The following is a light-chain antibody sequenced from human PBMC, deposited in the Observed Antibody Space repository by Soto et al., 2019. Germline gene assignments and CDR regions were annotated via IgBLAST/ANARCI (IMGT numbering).Light chain of an antibody. J-gene: IGKJ5*01. Sequence: EIVLTQSPGTLSLSPGERATLSCRASQSVSSIYLAWYQQKPGQAPRLLIYGASSRATGSPDRFSGSGSGTDFTLTISRLEPEDFAVYYCQQYGSSPPSITFGQGTRLEIK. CDR3: QQYGSSPPSIT. V-gene: IGKV3-20*01. CDR2: GAS. CDR1: QSVSSIY.